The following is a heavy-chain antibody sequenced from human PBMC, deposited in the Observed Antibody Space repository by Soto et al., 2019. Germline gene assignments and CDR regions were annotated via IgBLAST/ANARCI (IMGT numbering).Heavy chain of an antibody. CDR2: ISYDGSNK. D-gene: IGHD3-22*01. V-gene: IGHV3-30-3*01. Sequence: HPVGSLRLSCAASGFTFSSYAMHWVRQAPGKGLEWVAVISYDGSNKYYADSVKGRFTISRDNSKNTLYLQMNSLRAEDTAVYYCARDYYDSSGPLLPGAFDIWGQGTMVT. CDR1: GFTFSSYA. CDR3: ARDYYDSSGPLLPGAFDI. J-gene: IGHJ3*02.